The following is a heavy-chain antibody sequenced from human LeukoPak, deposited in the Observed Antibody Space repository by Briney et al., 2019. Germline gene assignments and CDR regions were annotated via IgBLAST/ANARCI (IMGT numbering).Heavy chain of an antibody. J-gene: IGHJ6*02. CDR3: ANSGSYYNYYYGMDV. CDR2: INHSGST. V-gene: IGHV4-34*01. Sequence: PSETLSLTCAVYGGSFSGYYWSWIRQPPGKGLEWIGEINHSGSTNYNPSLKSRVTISVDTSKNQFSLKLSSVTAADTAVYYCANSGSYYNYYYGMDVWGQGTTVTVSS. CDR1: GGSFSGYY. D-gene: IGHD1-26*01.